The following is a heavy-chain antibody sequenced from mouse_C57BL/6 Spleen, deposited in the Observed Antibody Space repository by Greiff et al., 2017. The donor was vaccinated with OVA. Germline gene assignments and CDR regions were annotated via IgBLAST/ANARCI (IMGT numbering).Heavy chain of an antibody. CDR3: AREQKNDYDVGYFDV. CDR2: IDPEDGET. J-gene: IGHJ1*03. CDR1: GFNIKDYY. Sequence: EVKVVESGAELVKPGASVKLSCTASGFNIKDYYMHWVKQRTEQGLEWIGRIDPEDGETKYAPKFQGKATITADTSSNTAYLQLSSLTSEDTAVYYCAREQKNDYDVGYFDVWGTGTTVTVSS. D-gene: IGHD2-4*01. V-gene: IGHV14-2*01.